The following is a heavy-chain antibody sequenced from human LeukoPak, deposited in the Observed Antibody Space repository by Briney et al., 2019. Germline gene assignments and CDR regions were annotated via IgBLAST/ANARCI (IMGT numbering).Heavy chain of an antibody. CDR1: GYTFTNYF. D-gene: IGHD6-19*01. J-gene: IGHJ4*02. CDR2: MNPNSGGT. V-gene: IGHV1-2*02. CDR3: ARDYTLAVAGTAHDY. Sequence: ASVKVSCEAAGYTFTNYFMHWVRRAPGQGLEWMGWMNPNSGGTNYAQKFQGRVTMTRDTSISTAYMELSSLRSEDTAVYYCARDYTLAVAGTAHDYWGQGTLVTVSS.